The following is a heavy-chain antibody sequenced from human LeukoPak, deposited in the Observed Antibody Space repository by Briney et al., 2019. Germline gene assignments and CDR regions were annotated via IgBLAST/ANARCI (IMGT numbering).Heavy chain of an antibody. J-gene: IGHJ3*02. CDR1: GVSITSYY. CDR2: IYATGST. D-gene: IGHD3-22*01. Sequence: PSETLSLTCTVSGVSITSYYWTWIRQPAEKGLEWIGRIYATGSTNYNPSLKSRVTISVDKSKSQFSLNLTSVSAADTAVYYCARGDDYYLAFDIWGQGTMVTVSS. V-gene: IGHV4-4*07. CDR3: ARGDDYYLAFDI.